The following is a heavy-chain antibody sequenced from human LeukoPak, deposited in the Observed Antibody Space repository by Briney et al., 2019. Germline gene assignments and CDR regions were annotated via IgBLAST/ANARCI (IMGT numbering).Heavy chain of an antibody. D-gene: IGHD3-16*01. CDR1: GYTFTSYG. CDR2: ISAYNGNT. V-gene: IGHV1-18*01. J-gene: IGHJ3*02. Sequence: ASVKVSCKASGYTFTSYGISWVRQAPGQGLKWMGWISAYNGNTNYAQKLQGRDTMTTDTSTSTAYTELRSLRSDDTAVYYCAREGGEEGAFDIWGQGTMVTVSS. CDR3: AREGGEEGAFDI.